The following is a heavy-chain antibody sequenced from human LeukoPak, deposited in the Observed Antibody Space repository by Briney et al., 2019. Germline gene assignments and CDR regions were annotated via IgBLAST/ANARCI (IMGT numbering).Heavy chain of an antibody. D-gene: IGHD2-2*01. V-gene: IGHV4-34*01. Sequence: NPSETLSLTCAVYGGSFSGYYWSWIRQPPGKGLEWIGEINHSGSTNYNPSLKSRVTISVDTSKNQFSLKLSSVTAADTAVYFCARDEGSSYPFDYWGQGTLVTVSS. CDR2: INHSGST. CDR1: GGSFSGYY. J-gene: IGHJ4*02. CDR3: ARDEGSSYPFDY.